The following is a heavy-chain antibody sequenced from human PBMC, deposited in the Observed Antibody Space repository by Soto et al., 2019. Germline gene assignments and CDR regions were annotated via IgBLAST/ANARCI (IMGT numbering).Heavy chain of an antibody. D-gene: IGHD5-12*01. CDR3: AKGASGYDSRFDY. V-gene: IGHV3-30*18. Sequence: GGSLRLSCAASGFTFSSYGMHWVRQAPGKGLEWVAVISYDGSNKYYADSVKGRFTISRDNSKNTLYLQMNSLRAEDTAVYYCAKGASGYDSRFDYWGQGTLVTVSS. CDR2: ISYDGSNK. CDR1: GFTFSSYG. J-gene: IGHJ4*02.